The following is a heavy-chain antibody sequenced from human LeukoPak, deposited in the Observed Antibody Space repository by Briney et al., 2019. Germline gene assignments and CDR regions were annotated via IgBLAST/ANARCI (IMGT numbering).Heavy chain of an antibody. D-gene: IGHD4-17*01. Sequence: ASAKVSCKASGYTFTSYYMHWVRQAPGQGLEWMGIVSPSGGSTSYAQKFQGRVTMTRDTSTSTVYMELSGLRSEDTAVYYCASASTVYDAFDIWGQGTMVTVSS. J-gene: IGHJ3*02. CDR1: GYTFTSYY. V-gene: IGHV1-46*01. CDR3: ASASTVYDAFDI. CDR2: VSPSGGST.